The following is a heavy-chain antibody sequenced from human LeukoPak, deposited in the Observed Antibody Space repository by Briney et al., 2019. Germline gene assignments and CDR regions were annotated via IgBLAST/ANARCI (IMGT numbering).Heavy chain of an antibody. CDR1: GFTFSSYG. D-gene: IGHD1-14*01. Sequence: GGSLRLSCAASGFTFSSYGMHWVRQVSGKGLVWVARINPGGSSITYADSVKGRFTISRDNAKNTLYLQMDSLRAEDTGVYYCARSNQADDYWGQGTLVTVSS. CDR3: ARSNQADDY. V-gene: IGHV3-74*01. J-gene: IGHJ4*02. CDR2: INPGGSSI.